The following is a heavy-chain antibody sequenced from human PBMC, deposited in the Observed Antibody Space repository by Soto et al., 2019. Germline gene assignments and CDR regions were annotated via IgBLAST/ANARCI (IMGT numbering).Heavy chain of an antibody. V-gene: IGHV1-69*02. J-gene: IGHJ3*02. CDR1: GGTFSSYT. Sequence: QVQLVQSGAEVKKPGSSVKVSCKASGGTFSSYTIRWVRQAPGQGLEWMGRIIPILGIANYAQKFQGRVTITADKSTSTAYMELSSLRSEDTAVYYCASNTAAGPGGSAFDIWGQGTMVTVSS. D-gene: IGHD6-13*01. CDR3: ASNTAAGPGGSAFDI. CDR2: IIPILGIA.